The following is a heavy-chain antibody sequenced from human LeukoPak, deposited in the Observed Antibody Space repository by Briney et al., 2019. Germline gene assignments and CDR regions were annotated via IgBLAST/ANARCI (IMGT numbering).Heavy chain of an antibody. CDR3: ARDSGRGDY. Sequence: GGSLRLSCAASGFTFSSYSMNWVRQAPGKGLEWVSYISSSSSTIYYADSVKGRFTISRDNAKNSLYLQMNGLRAEDTAVYYCARDSGRGDYWGQGTLVTVSS. CDR2: ISSSSSTI. CDR1: GFTFSSYS. V-gene: IGHV3-48*01. J-gene: IGHJ4*02. D-gene: IGHD3-10*01.